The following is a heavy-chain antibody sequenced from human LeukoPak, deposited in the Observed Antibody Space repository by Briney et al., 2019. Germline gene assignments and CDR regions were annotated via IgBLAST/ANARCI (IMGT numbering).Heavy chain of an antibody. J-gene: IGHJ3*02. CDR3: ARDRRLQHAFDI. CDR1: GYTFTSYG. CDR2: ITTYNGNT. V-gene: IGHV1-18*01. Sequence: ASVKVSCKASGYTFTSYGISWVRQAPGQGLEWMGWITTYNGNTNYAQKLQGRVTMTTDTSTSTAYMELRSLRSDDTAVYYCARDRRLQHAFDIWGQGTMVTVSS. D-gene: IGHD5-24*01.